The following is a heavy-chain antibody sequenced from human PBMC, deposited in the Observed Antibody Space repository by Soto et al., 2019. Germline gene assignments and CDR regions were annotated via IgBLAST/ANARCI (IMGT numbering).Heavy chain of an antibody. CDR1: GGPINSPDYY. CDR3: PRGISKYISGFLPHTLFGA. J-gene: IGHJ5*02. Sequence: QVQLQESGPGLVKPSQTLSLTCNVSGGPINSPDYYWTWIRQSPGKGLEWIGYLYFNGGTQYNPSLRTPIRMSLDTSKYHFSLQMRSLSRADTSIYYCPRGISKYISGFLPHTLFGAWVEGALVTVSS. V-gene: IGHV4-30-4*01. CDR2: LYFNGGT. D-gene: IGHD6-25*01.